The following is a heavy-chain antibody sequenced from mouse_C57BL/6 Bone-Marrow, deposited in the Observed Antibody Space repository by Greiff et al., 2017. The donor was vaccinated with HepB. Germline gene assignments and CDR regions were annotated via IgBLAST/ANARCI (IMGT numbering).Heavy chain of an antibody. J-gene: IGHJ2*01. CDR1: GFNIKDDY. CDR3: TTADYYGSSYGY. CDR2: IDPENGDT. V-gene: IGHV14-4*01. D-gene: IGHD1-1*01. Sequence: EVQLQQSGAELVRPGASVKLSCTASGFNIKDDYMHWVKQRPEQGLEWIGWIDPENGDTEYASKFQGKATITADTSSTTAYLQLSSLTSEDTAVYYCTTADYYGSSYGYWGQGTTLTVSS.